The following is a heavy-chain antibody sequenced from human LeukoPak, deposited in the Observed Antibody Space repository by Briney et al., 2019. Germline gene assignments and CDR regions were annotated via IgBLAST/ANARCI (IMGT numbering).Heavy chain of an antibody. CDR3: ASSLNTVVISPYYFDL. CDR2: IAPTGLST. V-gene: IGHV3-11*04. Sequence: GGSLRLSCAPSGFTFREYYMGWIRQAPGRGLEWISYIAPTGLSTYYADSVKGRFTISRDNAKNSLFLYLNFLRADDTAVYCCASSLNTVVISPYYFDLWGQGGLVTVSS. D-gene: IGHD2/OR15-2a*01. CDR1: GFTFREYY. J-gene: IGHJ4*02.